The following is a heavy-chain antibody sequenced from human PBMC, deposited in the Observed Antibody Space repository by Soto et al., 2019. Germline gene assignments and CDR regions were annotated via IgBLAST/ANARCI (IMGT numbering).Heavy chain of an antibody. J-gene: IGHJ4*02. Sequence: QVQLVQSGAEETKPGASVKVSCKASGYTFTSYAMHWVRQAPGQRLEWMGWINAGNGNTKYSQKFQGRVTITRDTSASTAYMELSSLRSEDTAVYYCARSIVVVTALDSWGQGTLVTVSS. CDR2: INAGNGNT. CDR3: ARSIVVVTALDS. V-gene: IGHV1-3*05. D-gene: IGHD2-21*02. CDR1: GYTFTSYA.